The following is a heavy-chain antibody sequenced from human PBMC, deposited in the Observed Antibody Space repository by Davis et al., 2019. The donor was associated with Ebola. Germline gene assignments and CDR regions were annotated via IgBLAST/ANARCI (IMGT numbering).Heavy chain of an antibody. CDR3: ARDPAGVYDSSGPFDY. CDR1: GGTFSSYA. J-gene: IGHJ4*02. V-gene: IGHV1-18*01. D-gene: IGHD3-22*01. CDR2: ISAYNGNT. Sequence: ASVKVSCKASGGTFSSYAISWVRQAPGQGLEWMGWISAYNGNTNYAQKLQGRVTMTTDASTSTAYMELRSLRSDDTAVYYCARDPAGVYDSSGPFDYWGQGTLVTVSS.